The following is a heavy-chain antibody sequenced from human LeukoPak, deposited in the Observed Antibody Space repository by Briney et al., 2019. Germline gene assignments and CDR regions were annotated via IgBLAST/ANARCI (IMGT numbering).Heavy chain of an antibody. V-gene: IGHV3-7*03. J-gene: IGHJ3*02. CDR1: GFTFSDYY. D-gene: IGHD3-22*01. Sequence: GGSLRLSCAASGFTFSDYYMSWIRQAPGKGLEWVAIINQDGGEKYYVDSVKGRFTISRDNAKNTLYLQMNSLRAEDTAVYYCAKRADYYDSSGYYGDAFDIWGQGTMVTVSS. CDR3: AKRADYYDSSGYYGDAFDI. CDR2: INQDGGEK.